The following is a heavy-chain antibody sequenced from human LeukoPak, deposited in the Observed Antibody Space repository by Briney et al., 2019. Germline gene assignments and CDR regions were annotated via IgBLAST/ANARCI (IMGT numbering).Heavy chain of an antibody. J-gene: IGHJ4*02. CDR2: FDPEDGET. CDR1: GYTLTELS. CDR3: ASGRGQWLD. V-gene: IGHV1-24*01. Sequence: ASVKVSCKVSGYTLTELSMHWVRQAPGKGLEWMGGFDPEDGETIYALKFQGRVTITTNESTSTAYMELSSLRSEDTAVYYCASGRGQWLDWGQGTLVTVSS. D-gene: IGHD6-19*01.